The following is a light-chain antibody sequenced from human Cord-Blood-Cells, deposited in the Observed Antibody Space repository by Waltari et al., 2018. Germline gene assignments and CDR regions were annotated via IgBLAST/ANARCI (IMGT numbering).Light chain of an antibody. CDR2: GAS. CDR1: QSVSSN. V-gene: IGKV3-15*01. J-gene: IGKJ2*01. CDR3: QQYNNWPYT. Sequence: EIVMTQSPATLSVSPGERATLPCRASQSVSSNLAWYPQKPGQAPRLLIYGASTRATGIPARFSGSGSGTEFTLTISSLQSEDFAVYYCQQYNNWPYTFGQGTKLEIK.